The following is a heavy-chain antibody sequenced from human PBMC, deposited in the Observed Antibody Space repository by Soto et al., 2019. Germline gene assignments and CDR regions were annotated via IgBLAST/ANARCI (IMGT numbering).Heavy chain of an antibody. CDR2: IIPILGIA. J-gene: IGHJ3*02. CDR1: GGTFSSYT. CDR3: ASQLASHDAFDI. V-gene: IGHV1-69*02. D-gene: IGHD6-13*01. Sequence: GASVKVSCKASGGTFSSYTISWVRQAPGQGLEWTGRIIPILGIANYAQKFQGRVTITADKSTSTAYMELSSLRSEDTAVYYCASQLASHDAFDIWGQGTMVTVSS.